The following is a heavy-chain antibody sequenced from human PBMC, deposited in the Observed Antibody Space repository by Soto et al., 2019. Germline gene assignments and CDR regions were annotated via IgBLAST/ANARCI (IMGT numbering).Heavy chain of an antibody. J-gene: IGHJ4*02. CDR2: IKSETDGGTI. CDR1: GFIFTDAW. V-gene: IGHV3-15*01. D-gene: IGHD3-10*01. CDR3: TTPAMVRGVMGV. Sequence: PGGSLRLSCTASGFIFTDAWMNWVRQTPGKGLEWVGRIKSETDGGTIDYAAPVKGRFTISRDDLKNTLYLQMNSLETEDTAIYYCTTPAMVRGVMGVWGQGTLVTVSS.